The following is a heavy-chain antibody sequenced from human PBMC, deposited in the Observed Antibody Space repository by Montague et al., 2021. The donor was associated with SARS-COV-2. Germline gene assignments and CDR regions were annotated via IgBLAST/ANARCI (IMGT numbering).Heavy chain of an antibody. CDR1: GFTFSSYE. V-gene: IGHV3-48*03. CDR2: ISSSYSTI. Sequence: SLRLSCSASGFTFSSYEMNWVRQAPGKGLEWVSYISSSYSTIYYXDSVKGRFTISRDNAKNSLYLQMNSLRAEDTAVYYCASHQLRYFDWLLLTDNYYYYGMDVWGQGTTVTVSS. D-gene: IGHD3-9*01. J-gene: IGHJ6*02. CDR3: ASHQLRYFDWLLLTDNYYYYGMDV.